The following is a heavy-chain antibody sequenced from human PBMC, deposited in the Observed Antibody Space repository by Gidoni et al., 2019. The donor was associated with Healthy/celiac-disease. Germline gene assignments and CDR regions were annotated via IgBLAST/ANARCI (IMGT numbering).Heavy chain of an antibody. J-gene: IGHJ4*02. V-gene: IGHV3-15*01. CDR3: TTDRVDFWSGSPTLRYYFDY. CDR1: GFTFSNAW. D-gene: IGHD3-3*01. CDR2: IKSKTDGGTT. Sequence: EVQLVESGGGLVKPGGSLRLSCAASGFTFSNAWMSWVRQAPGKGLEWVGRIKSKTDGGTTDYAAPVKGRFTISRDDSKNTLYLQMNSLKTEDTAVYYCTTDRVDFWSGSPTLRYYFDYWGQGTLVTVSS.